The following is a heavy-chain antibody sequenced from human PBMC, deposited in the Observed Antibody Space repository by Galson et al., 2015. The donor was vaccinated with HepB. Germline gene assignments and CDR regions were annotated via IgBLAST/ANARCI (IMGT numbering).Heavy chain of an antibody. CDR1: GGTVSSYG. CDR2: IIPMLGVA. Sequence: SVKVSCKASGGTVSSYGISWVRQAPGQGLEWMGGIIPMLGVANYAQKFQGRVTITADESMNTVDMDMSSLISEDTDVYYCARPGTPGTLEYNWFDPWGQGTLVTVTS. D-gene: IGHD1-1*01. V-gene: IGHV1-69*13. J-gene: IGHJ5*02. CDR3: ARPGTPGTLEYNWFDP.